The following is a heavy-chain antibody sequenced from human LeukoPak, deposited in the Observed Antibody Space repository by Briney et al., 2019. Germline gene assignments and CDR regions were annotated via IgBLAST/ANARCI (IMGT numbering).Heavy chain of an antibody. V-gene: IGHV3-53*01. J-gene: IGHJ4*02. D-gene: IGHD6-6*01. Sequence: GGSLGLPLAASGFTVSSNYMSWIRQAPGKGLEWFSVIYRGGSTYYADSVKGRFTISRDNSKNTLYLQLNSLRAGDTAVYCCAKEYSRWGYWGQGTLLTVSS. CDR2: IYRGGST. CDR3: AKEYSRWGY. CDR1: GFTVSSNY.